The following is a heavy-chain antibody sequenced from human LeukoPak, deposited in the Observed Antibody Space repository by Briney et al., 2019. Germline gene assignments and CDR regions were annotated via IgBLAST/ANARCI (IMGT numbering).Heavy chain of an antibody. V-gene: IGHV4-34*01. CDR3: ARGRPNEGYCSGGSCYGLDY. Sequence: SETLSLTCAVYGGSFSGYYWSWIRQPPGKGLECIGEINHSGSTNYNPSLKSRVTISVDTSKNQFSLKLSSVTAADTAVYYCARGRPNEGYCSGGSCYGLDYWGQGTLVTVSS. D-gene: IGHD2-15*01. J-gene: IGHJ4*02. CDR2: INHSGST. CDR1: GGSFSGYY.